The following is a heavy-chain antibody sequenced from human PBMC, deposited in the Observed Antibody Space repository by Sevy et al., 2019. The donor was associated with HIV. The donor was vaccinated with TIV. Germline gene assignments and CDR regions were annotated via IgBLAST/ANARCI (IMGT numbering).Heavy chain of an antibody. CDR2: IWYDGINR. D-gene: IGHD3-10*01. Sequence: GGSLRLSCAASGFTFSSYGMHWVRQAPGKGLEWVAVIWYDGINRYYADSVKGRFTISRDNSKNTLYLQMNSLRAEDTAVYYCARDTLLPFMVSMVRGDLSYYFDYWGQGTLVTVSS. V-gene: IGHV3-33*01. CDR3: ARDTLLPFMVSMVRGDLSYYFDY. J-gene: IGHJ4*02. CDR1: GFTFSSYG.